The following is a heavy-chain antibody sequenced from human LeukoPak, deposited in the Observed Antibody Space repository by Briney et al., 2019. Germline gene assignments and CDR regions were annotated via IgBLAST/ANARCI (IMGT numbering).Heavy chain of an antibody. J-gene: IGHJ4*02. Sequence: GGSLRLSCAASGFTFSNYWMSWVRQAPGKGLEWVANINEDGSEKYSVDSVKGRFTISRDNAENSLYLQMNSLRAEDTAVYYCARDPPDNWNGLDSWGQGTLVTVSS. CDR1: GFTFSNYW. V-gene: IGHV3-7*01. CDR2: INEDGSEK. CDR3: ARDPPDNWNGLDS. D-gene: IGHD1-20*01.